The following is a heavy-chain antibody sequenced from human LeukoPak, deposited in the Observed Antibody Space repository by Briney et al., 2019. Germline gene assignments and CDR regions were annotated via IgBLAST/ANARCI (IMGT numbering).Heavy chain of an antibody. J-gene: IGHJ4*02. Sequence: ASVKVSCKASGYTFTSYDINWVRQATGQGIEWVGWMSPNSGNTGYAQKFQGRVTMTSNTSISTAYMELSSLRSEDTAVYYCARGLRYFDWLTRHDFDYWGQGTLVTVSS. CDR1: GYTFTSYD. V-gene: IGHV1-8*01. D-gene: IGHD3-9*01. CDR3: ARGLRYFDWLTRHDFDY. CDR2: MSPNSGNT.